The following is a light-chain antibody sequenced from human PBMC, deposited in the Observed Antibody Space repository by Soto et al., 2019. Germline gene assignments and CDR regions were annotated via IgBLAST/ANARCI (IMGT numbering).Light chain of an antibody. CDR1: QSVLYSSNNKNY. CDR2: WSS. Sequence: DIVMTQSPDSLAVSLGERATINCKSSQSVLYSSNNKNYLAWYQQKPGQPRKLLIYWSSTRESGVPDRFSGSGSGTDFTLTNSSLQAEDVAVYYWQQYYSAPPYTFGQGTKLEIK. CDR3: QQYYSAPPYT. J-gene: IGKJ2*01. V-gene: IGKV4-1*01.